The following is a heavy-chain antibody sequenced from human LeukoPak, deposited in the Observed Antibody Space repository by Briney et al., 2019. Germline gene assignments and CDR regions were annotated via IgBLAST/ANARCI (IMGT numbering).Heavy chain of an antibody. CDR3: ARGKIAVADTTMFDY. J-gene: IGHJ4*02. Sequence: GGSLRLSCAASGFTFSSYSMNWVRQAPGKGLEWVSYISSSSSTIYYADSVKGRFTISRDNAKNSLYLQMNSLRAEDTAVYYCARGKIAVADTTMFDYWGQGTLVTVSS. D-gene: IGHD6-19*01. CDR1: GFTFSSYS. V-gene: IGHV3-48*04. CDR2: ISSSSSTI.